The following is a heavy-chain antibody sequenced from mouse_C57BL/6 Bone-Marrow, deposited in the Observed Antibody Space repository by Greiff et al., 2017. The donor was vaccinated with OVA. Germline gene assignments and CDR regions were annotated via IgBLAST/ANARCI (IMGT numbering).Heavy chain of an antibody. CDR3: ARVRVTTVVENYFDY. V-gene: IGHV8-12*01. CDR1: GFSLSTSGMG. CDR2: IYWVDAT. D-gene: IGHD1-1*01. J-gene: IGHJ2*01. Sequence: QVPLKESGPGILQSSQTLSLTCSFSGFSLSTSGMGVSWLRQPSGKGLEWLVHIYWVDATRYNPSLKSRLTISKETSRNQVYLKITSVDTANTATYYGARVRVTTVVENYFDYWGQGTALTVSS.